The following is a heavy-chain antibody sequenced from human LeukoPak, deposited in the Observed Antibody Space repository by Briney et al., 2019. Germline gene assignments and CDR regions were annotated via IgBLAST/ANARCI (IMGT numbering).Heavy chain of an antibody. D-gene: IGHD2-2*01. J-gene: IGHJ4*02. CDR1: GFTFSTYT. Sequence: GGSLRLSCAASGFTFSTYTMNWVRKAPGKGLEWVSSISSGSSYISYADSLKGRFNISRDNPKNSLYLQINSLRAEDTADYYCARDACSSTSCFRDYWGQGTRVTVSS. CDR3: ARDACSSTSCFRDY. CDR2: ISSGSSYI. V-gene: IGHV3-21*01.